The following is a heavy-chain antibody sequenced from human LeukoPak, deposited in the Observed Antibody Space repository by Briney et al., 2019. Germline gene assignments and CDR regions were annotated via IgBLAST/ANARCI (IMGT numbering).Heavy chain of an antibody. V-gene: IGHV3-7*01. Sequence: GGSLRLSCAASGFTFSSYWMSWVRQAPGKGLEWVANINQDGHAQYYVQSVRGRFTISRDNAKSSLYLQMNSLSVEDTGVYYCARNSYGSGSHDHWGQGTLVTVSS. CDR2: INQDGHAQ. J-gene: IGHJ5*02. D-gene: IGHD3-10*01. CDR1: GFTFSSYW. CDR3: ARNSYGSGSHDH.